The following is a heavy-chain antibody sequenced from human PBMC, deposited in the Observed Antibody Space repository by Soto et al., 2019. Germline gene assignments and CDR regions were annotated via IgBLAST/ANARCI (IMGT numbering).Heavy chain of an antibody. D-gene: IGHD3-10*01. CDR2: IIPIFGTP. J-gene: IGHJ4*02. V-gene: IGHV1-69*01. Sequence: QVQLVQSGPEVKEPGSSVKLTCKVSGGIFNTYAISWLRQAPGQGLEWMGGIIPIFGTPNYAQRFQGRVTITADESTXXXXMXXXXXXXXXXXXXXXXXXXXXXXXXXXYNRIDFWGQGTLVSVSS. CDR3: XXXXXXXXXXXXYNRIDF. CDR1: GGIFNTYA.